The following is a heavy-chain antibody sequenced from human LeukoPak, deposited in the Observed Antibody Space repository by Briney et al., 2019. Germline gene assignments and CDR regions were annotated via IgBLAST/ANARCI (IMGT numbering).Heavy chain of an antibody. D-gene: IGHD3-22*01. CDR2: IYPGDSDT. J-gene: IGHJ4*02. CDR3: ARGYYYYDSRLII. V-gene: IGHV5-51*01. Sequence: GESLRISCKGSGYNFTNYWIAWVRQMPGKGLEWMGIIYPGDSDTRYSPSFQGQVTISADKSISTAYLQWSSLKASDTALYYCARGYYYYDSRLIIWGQGTVVTVSS. CDR1: GYNFTNYW.